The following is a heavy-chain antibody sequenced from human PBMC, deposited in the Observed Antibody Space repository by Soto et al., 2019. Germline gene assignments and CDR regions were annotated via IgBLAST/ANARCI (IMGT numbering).Heavy chain of an antibody. V-gene: IGHV1-18*01. CDR1: GYTFTSYG. CDR3: ARLGIVVVPAAIPNLDY. J-gene: IGHJ4*02. CDR2: ISAYNGNT. Sequence: ASVKFSCKASGYTFTSYGISWVRQAPAQGLEWMGWISAYNGNTNYAQKLQGRVTMTTDTSTSTAYMELRSLRSGDTAVYYCARLGIVVVPAAIPNLDYWGQGTLVTVSS. D-gene: IGHD2-2*02.